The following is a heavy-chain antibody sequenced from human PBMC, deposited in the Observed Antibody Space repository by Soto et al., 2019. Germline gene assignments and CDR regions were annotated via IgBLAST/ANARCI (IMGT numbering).Heavy chain of an antibody. V-gene: IGHV3-21*01. D-gene: IGHD2-2*01. Sequence: GGSLRLSCTVSGFAFNNYGINWVRQAPGKGLEWVSSISKSDYTYYSDSVTGRFTISRDNAKNSVSLQMNTLRVEDTAVYYCAREDSIIIPAVSDFWGPGTLVTVSS. CDR1: GFAFNNYG. CDR2: ISKSDYT. CDR3: AREDSIIIPAVSDF. J-gene: IGHJ4*02.